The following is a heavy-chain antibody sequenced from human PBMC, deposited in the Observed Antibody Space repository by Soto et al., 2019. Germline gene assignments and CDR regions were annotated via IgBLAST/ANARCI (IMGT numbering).Heavy chain of an antibody. CDR3: ARDMSGGTYNYYYGMDV. Sequence: GGSLRLSCAASGFTFSSYGMHWVRQAPGKGLEWVSAISGSGSTTYYADSVKGRFTISRDNSKNTLYLQMNSLRADDTAVYYCARDMSGGTYNYYYGMDVWGQGTTVTVSS. J-gene: IGHJ6*02. V-gene: IGHV3-23*01. CDR2: ISGSGSTT. CDR1: GFTFSSYG. D-gene: IGHD1-26*01.